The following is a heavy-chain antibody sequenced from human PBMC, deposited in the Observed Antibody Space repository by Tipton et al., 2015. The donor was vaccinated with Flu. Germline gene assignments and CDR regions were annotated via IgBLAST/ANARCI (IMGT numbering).Heavy chain of an antibody. CDR3: TRGGGCSGGTCWYIDL. J-gene: IGHJ4*02. D-gene: IGHD2-15*01. CDR1: GFSFSSYW. CDR2: ITASGNYA. V-gene: IGHV3-21*01. Sequence: SLRLSCTASGFSFSSYWMHWVRQAPGKGLEWVSSITASGNYAYYPDSLKGRFTISRDNAKNSLYLQMDSLRADDTAVYYCTRGGGCSGGTCWYIDLWGQGTLVTVSS.